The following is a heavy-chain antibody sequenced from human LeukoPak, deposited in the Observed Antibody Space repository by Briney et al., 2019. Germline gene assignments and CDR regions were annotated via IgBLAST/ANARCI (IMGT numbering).Heavy chain of an antibody. V-gene: IGHV3-7*01. CDR2: INQDVSYK. Sequence: PGGSLRLSCAVSGFTFSDHWMSWVRQAPGKGLEWVANINQDVSYKYYVDSVKGRFTISRDNARNSLYLQMNSLRAEDTAVYYCARPKEGLRYLDWLTGDRYFDLWGRGTLVTVSS. CDR1: GFTFSDHW. J-gene: IGHJ2*01. CDR3: ARPKEGLRYLDWLTGDRYFDL. D-gene: IGHD3-9*01.